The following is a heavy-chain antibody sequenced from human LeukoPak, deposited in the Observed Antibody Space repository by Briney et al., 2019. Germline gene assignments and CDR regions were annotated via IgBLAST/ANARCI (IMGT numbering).Heavy chain of an antibody. CDR1: GITFSRNG. D-gene: IGHD3-10*01. V-gene: IGHV3-30*02. CDR2: IRYDGTNK. Sequence: GVSLRLSCVASGITFSRNGMHWVRQDPGKGLEWVAFIRYDGTNKYYVDSVKGRFTISRDNSKNTLYLQMNSLRVEDTAVYHCARDYGLESHYGDAFDIWGQGTIVTVSS. J-gene: IGHJ3*02. CDR3: ARDYGLESHYGDAFDI.